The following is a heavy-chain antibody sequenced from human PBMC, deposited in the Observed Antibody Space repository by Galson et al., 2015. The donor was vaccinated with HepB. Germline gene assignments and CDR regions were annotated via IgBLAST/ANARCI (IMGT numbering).Heavy chain of an antibody. Sequence: SLRLSCAASGFTFSSYAMHWVRQAPGKGLEWVAVISYDGSNKYYADSVKGRFTISRDNSKNTLYLQMNSLRAEDTAVYYCARGIKRYSSGWPYFDYWGQGTLVTVSS. J-gene: IGHJ4*02. V-gene: IGHV3-30*04. CDR3: ARGIKRYSSGWPYFDY. D-gene: IGHD6-19*01. CDR2: ISYDGSNK. CDR1: GFTFSSYA.